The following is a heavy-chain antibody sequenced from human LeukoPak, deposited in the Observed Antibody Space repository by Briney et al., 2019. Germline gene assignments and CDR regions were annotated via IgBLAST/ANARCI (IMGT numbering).Heavy chain of an antibody. J-gene: IGHJ4*02. D-gene: IGHD3-22*01. CDR3: ARQGWDSSGYYGHFDY. V-gene: IGHV5-51*01. Sequence: GGSLQISCKGSGYSFTSYWIGWVRQMPGKGLEWMGIIYPGDSDTRYSASFQGQVTISADKSISTAYLQWSSLKASDTAMYYCARQGWDSSGYYGHFDYWGQGTLVTVSS. CDR1: GYSFTSYW. CDR2: IYPGDSDT.